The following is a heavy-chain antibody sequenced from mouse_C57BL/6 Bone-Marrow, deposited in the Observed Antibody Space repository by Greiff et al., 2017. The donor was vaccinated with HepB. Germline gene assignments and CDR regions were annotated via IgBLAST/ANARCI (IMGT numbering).Heavy chain of an antibody. CDR3: ARGDYYGSRGYYAMDY. CDR2: INPGSGGT. J-gene: IGHJ4*01. V-gene: IGHV1-54*01. Sequence: QVHVKQSGAELVRPGTSVKVSCKASGYAFTNYLIEWVKQRPGQGLEWIGVINPGSGGTNYNEKFKGKATLTADKSSSTAYMQLSSLTSEDSAVYFCARGDYYGSRGYYAMDYWGQGTSVTVSS. CDR1: GYAFTNYL. D-gene: IGHD1-1*01.